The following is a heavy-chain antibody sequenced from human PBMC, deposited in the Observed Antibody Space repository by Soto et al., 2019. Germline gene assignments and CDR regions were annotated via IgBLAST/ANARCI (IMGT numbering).Heavy chain of an antibody. J-gene: IGHJ5*02. D-gene: IGHD6-13*01. CDR2: IIPIFGTA. CDR3: ARGHSSSWSSPSGWFDP. V-gene: IGHV1-69*01. CDR1: GGTFSSYA. Sequence: QVQLVQSGAEVKKPGSSVKVSCKASGGTFSSYAISWVRQAPGQGLEWMGGIIPIFGTANYAQKFQGRVTITADESTRTAYMELSSLRSEDTAVYYCARGHSSSWSSPSGWFDPWGQGTLVTVSS.